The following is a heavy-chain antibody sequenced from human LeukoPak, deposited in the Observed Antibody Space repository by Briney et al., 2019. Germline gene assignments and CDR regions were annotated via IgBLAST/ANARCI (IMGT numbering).Heavy chain of an antibody. J-gene: IGHJ4*02. CDR1: GFPFGDYA. Sequence: SLRLSCTASGFPFGDYAMSWFRQATGEGPEWVGFIRTKAYRWATEYAASVKGRFIISGDDSKTIVYLQMNNLKIEDTAVYYCTRGRRSPDYWGQGTLVTVSS. CDR3: TRGRRSPDY. V-gene: IGHV3-49*03. CDR2: IRTKAYRWAT. D-gene: IGHD3-10*01.